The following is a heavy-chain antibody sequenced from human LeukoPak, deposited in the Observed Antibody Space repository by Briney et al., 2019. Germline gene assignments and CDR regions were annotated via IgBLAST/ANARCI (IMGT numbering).Heavy chain of an antibody. V-gene: IGHV3-30*02. D-gene: IGHD1-26*01. Sequence: GGSLRLSCAASGFTFRSHGMHWVRQAPGKGLKWVAFIWYDGSNKYYTDSVKGRFTISRDNSKNSLYLQMNSLRADDTAVYYCVKDSPPRYSGSPPAYWGQGTLVTVSS. CDR2: IWYDGSNK. CDR3: VKDSPPRYSGSPPAY. J-gene: IGHJ4*02. CDR1: GFTFRSHG.